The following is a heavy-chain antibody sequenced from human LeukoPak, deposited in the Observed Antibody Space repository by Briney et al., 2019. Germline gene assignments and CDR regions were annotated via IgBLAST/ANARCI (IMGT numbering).Heavy chain of an antibody. CDR1: GFSFRNYA. J-gene: IGHJ4*02. D-gene: IGHD2-21*02. CDR3: ARYTASGPTVNVDY. V-gene: IGHV3-23*01. Sequence: GGSLRLSCAASGFSFRNYAISWVRQAPGKGLEWVSSISGSGGSTYSADSVKGRFTIARDNSRNTMYLQMNSLRAENTAVYYCARYTASGPTVNVDYWGQGTLVTVSS. CDR2: ISGSGGST.